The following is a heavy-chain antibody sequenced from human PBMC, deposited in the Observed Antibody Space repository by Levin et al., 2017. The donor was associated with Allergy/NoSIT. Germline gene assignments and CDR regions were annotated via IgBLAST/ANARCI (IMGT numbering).Heavy chain of an antibody. V-gene: IGHV3-49*03. CDR3: TRVHDYSNSRGQFDY. CDR1: GFTFGDYA. Sequence: PGGSLRLSCTASGFTFGDYAMSWFRQAPGKGLEWVGFIRSKAYGGTTEYAASVKGRFTISRDDSKSIAYLQMNSLKTEDTAVYYCTRVHDYSNSRGQFDYWGQGTLVTVSS. D-gene: IGHD4-11*01. J-gene: IGHJ4*02. CDR2: IRSKAYGGTT.